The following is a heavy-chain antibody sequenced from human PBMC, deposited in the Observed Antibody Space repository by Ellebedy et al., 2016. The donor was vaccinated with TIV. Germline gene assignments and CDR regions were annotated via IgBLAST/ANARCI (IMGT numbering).Heavy chain of an antibody. D-gene: IGHD5-12*01. Sequence: PGGSLRLSCAASGFTFSNYWMTRVRQAPGKGPECVANIKQDGSEKYYVDSVRGRFTISRDNAKNSLYLQMNSLRAEDTAVYYCARDRGYDTFDYWGQGILVTVSS. CDR2: IKQDGSEK. CDR1: GFTFSNYW. J-gene: IGHJ4*02. V-gene: IGHV3-7*01. CDR3: ARDRGYDTFDY.